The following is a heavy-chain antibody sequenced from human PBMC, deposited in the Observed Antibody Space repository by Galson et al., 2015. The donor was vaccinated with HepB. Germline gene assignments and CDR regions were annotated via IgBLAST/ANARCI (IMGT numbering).Heavy chain of an antibody. CDR1: GGSFSGYY. V-gene: IGHV4-34*01. D-gene: IGHD3-10*01. J-gene: IGHJ4*02. CDR3: ARNPYYYYGSGSFADY. Sequence: SEPLSLTCAVYGGSFSGYYWSWIRQPPGKGLEWIGEINHSGSTNYNPSLKSRVTISVDTSKNQFSLKLSSVTAADTAVYYCARNPYYYYGSGSFADYWGQGTLVTVSS. CDR2: INHSGST.